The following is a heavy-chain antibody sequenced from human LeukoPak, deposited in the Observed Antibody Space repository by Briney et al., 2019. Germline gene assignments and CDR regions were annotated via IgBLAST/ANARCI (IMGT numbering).Heavy chain of an antibody. CDR3: ARFAAYEYHFDY. CDR1: GFPFTTYW. Sequence: GGSLRLSCVTSGFPFTTYWIHWIRQAPGKGLEWVSRLSSDGSRSTYANSVKGRFIISRDNAKKTVYLQMNSLRAEDTAFYFCARFAAYEYHFDYWGRGAQVTVSS. D-gene: IGHD5-12*01. CDR2: LSSDGSRS. V-gene: IGHV3-74*03. J-gene: IGHJ4*02.